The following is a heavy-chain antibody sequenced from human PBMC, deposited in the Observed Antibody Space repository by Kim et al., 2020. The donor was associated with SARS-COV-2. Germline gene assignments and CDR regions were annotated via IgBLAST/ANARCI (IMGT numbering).Heavy chain of an antibody. CDR3: TNRAWLEA. D-gene: IGHD6-19*01. J-gene: IGHJ4*02. V-gene: IGHV3-7*05. Sequence: LSLTCTGSGFTFSSQWMSWVRQAPGKGLEWVANINEDGAETHYVESVKGRFTISRDNAKNSLFLQMNRLRAEDTAVYYCTNRAWLEAWGQGTLVTVS. CDR2: INEDGAET. CDR1: GFTFSSQW.